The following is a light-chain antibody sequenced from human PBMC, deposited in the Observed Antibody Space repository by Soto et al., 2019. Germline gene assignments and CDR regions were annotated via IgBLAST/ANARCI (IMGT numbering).Light chain of an antibody. CDR3: SSYTSSSTLDV. CDR1: SSDVGGYNY. J-gene: IGLJ1*01. V-gene: IGLV2-14*01. CDR2: DVR. Sequence: QSVLAQPASVSGSPGRSITISCTGTSSDVGGYNYVSWYQQHPGKAPKLMIYDVRNRPSGVSNRFSGSKSGNTASLTISGLQAEDEADYYCSSYTSSSTLDVFGTGTKVTVL.